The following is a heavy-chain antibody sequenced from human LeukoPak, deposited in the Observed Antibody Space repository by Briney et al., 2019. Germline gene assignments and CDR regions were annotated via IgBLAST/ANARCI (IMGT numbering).Heavy chain of an antibody. J-gene: IGHJ4*02. CDR1: GFTFTTCA. V-gene: IGHV3-23*01. D-gene: IGHD6-19*01. Sequence: GGSLRLSCAASGFTFTTCAMTWVRQAPGKGLEWVSGISGSGGRTYYADSVKGRFTISRDNSKNTLYLQMNSLRAEDTAVYYCAKGRQYSSGHAWGQGTLVTVSS. CDR2: ISGSGGRT. CDR3: AKGRQYSSGHA.